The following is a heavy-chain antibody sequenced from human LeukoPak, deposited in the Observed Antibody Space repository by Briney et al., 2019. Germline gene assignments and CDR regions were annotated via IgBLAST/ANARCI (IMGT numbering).Heavy chain of an antibody. CDR3: ARERGNNWNNELDY. V-gene: IGHV1-8*03. D-gene: IGHD1/OR15-1a*01. CDR2: MNPNSGNT. CDR1: GYTFTSYD. J-gene: IGHJ4*02. Sequence: ASVKVSCKASGYTFTSYDINWVRQATGQGLEWMGWMNPNSGNTGYAQKFQGRVTITRNTSISTAYMELSSLRSEDTAVYYCARERGNNWNNELDYWGQGTLVTVSS.